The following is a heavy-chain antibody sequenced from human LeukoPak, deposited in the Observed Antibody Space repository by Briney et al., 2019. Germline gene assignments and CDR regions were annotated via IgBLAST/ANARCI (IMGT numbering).Heavy chain of an antibody. Sequence: GGSLRLSCVASGFTFSNYVMTWVRQAPGKGLEWVSTITGSGGDTFYPNSVKGRFTISRDDSKNTVYLQMNSLRAEDTAVYYCAISRAVAGDYWGQGTLVTVSS. D-gene: IGHD6-19*01. CDR2: ITGSGGDT. CDR3: AISRAVAGDY. CDR1: GFTFSNYV. V-gene: IGHV3-23*01. J-gene: IGHJ4*02.